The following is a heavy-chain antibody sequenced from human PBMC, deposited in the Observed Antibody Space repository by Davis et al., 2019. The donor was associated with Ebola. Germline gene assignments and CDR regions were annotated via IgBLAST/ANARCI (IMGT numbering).Heavy chain of an antibody. CDR2: VSTDGSIQ. V-gene: IGHV3-30*03. Sequence: GESLKISCAASGFTVSSNHMSWVRQAPGKGLEWVALVSTDGSIQYYADSVTGRFITSRDNSRRTLSLHMNNLSADDTAVYYCARTSGLRFLEWIIDYWGQGTLVTVSS. CDR3: ARTSGLRFLEWIIDY. J-gene: IGHJ4*02. CDR1: GFTVSSNH. D-gene: IGHD3-3*01.